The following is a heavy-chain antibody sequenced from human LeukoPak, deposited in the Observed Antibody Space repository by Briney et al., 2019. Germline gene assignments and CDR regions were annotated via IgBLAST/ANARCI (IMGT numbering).Heavy chain of an antibody. CDR3: ARGAILRHFDYYMDV. D-gene: IGHD3-9*01. J-gene: IGHJ6*03. V-gene: IGHV3-7*01. Sequence: GGSLRLSCAASEFTFSHHWMTWVRQAPGKGLELVANIKQDGSETYYVDSVKGRFTISRGNAKNSLDMQMNSLRVEDTAVYYCARGAILRHFDYYMDVWGKGTTVIISS. CDR2: IKQDGSET. CDR1: EFTFSHHW.